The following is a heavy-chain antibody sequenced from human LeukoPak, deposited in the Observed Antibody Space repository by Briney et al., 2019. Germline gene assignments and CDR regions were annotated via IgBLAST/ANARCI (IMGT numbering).Heavy chain of an antibody. D-gene: IGHD2-2*01. J-gene: IGHJ5*02. CDR2: ISAYNGNT. Sequence: ASVKVSCKASGYSFTSYGISWVRQAPGQGLEWMGWISAYNGNTNYAQKLQGRVTMTTDTSTSTAYMELRSLRSDDTAVYYCARARIVVVPAVDYNWCDPWGQGTVVTVSS. CDR3: ARARIVVVPAVDYNWCDP. V-gene: IGHV1-18*01. CDR1: GYSFTSYG.